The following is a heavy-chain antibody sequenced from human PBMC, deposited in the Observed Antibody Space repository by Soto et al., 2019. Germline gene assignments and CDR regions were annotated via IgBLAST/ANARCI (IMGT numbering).Heavy chain of an antibody. V-gene: IGHV3-11*01. CDR3: ATTTYYYDSSGYLEDLGFDY. J-gene: IGHJ4*02. CDR2: ISSSGSTI. CDR1: GFTFSDYY. D-gene: IGHD3-22*01. Sequence: QVQLVESGGGLVKTGGSLRLSCAASGFTFSDYYMSWIRQAPGKGLEWVSYISSSGSTIYYADSEKGRFTISSDNANNSPYLQMNSLRAEDTAVYYCATTTYYYDSSGYLEDLGFDYWGQGTLVTVSS.